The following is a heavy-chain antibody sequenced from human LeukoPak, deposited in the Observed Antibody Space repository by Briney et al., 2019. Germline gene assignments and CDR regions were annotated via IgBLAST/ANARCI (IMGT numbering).Heavy chain of an antibody. V-gene: IGHV4-34*01. Sequence: SETLSLTCAVYGGSFSGYYWSWIRQPPGKGLEWIGEINHSGSTNYNPSLKSRVTISVDTSKNQFSLKLSSVTAAGTAVYYCARGQTETMVRGTLDYWGQGTLVTVSS. CDR3: ARGQTETMVRGTLDY. D-gene: IGHD3-10*01. CDR2: INHSGST. CDR1: GGSFSGYY. J-gene: IGHJ4*02.